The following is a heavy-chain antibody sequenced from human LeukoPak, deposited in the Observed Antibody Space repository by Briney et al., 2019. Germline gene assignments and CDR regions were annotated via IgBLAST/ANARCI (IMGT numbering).Heavy chain of an antibody. CDR1: GATLTDYY. J-gene: IGHJ4*02. V-gene: IGHV3-11*01. D-gene: IGHD1-1*01. CDR2: ISSSGSMI. Sequence: GGSLRLSCAASGATLTDYYMTWLRQAPGKGLEWVSYISSSGSMIYYAESVRGRFTISRDNAKNSLSLQLNSLRADDTAVYYCAGLQQLAFDYWGQGTPVTVSS. CDR3: AGLQQLAFDY.